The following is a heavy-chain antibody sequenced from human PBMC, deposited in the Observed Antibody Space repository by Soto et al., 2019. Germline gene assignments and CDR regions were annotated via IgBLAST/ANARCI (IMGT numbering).Heavy chain of an antibody. J-gene: IGHJ3*02. CDR2: ISAYNGNT. V-gene: IGHV1-18*01. Sequence: ASVKVSCKASGYTLTSYGISWVRQAPGQGLEWMGWISAYNGNTNYAQKLQGRVTMTTDTSTSTAYMELRSLRSDDTAVYYCARIDYYDSSGYHAFDIWGQGTMVTVSS. D-gene: IGHD3-22*01. CDR3: ARIDYYDSSGYHAFDI. CDR1: GYTLTSYG.